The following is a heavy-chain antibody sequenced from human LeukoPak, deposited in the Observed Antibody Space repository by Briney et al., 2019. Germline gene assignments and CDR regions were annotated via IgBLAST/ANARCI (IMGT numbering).Heavy chain of an antibody. D-gene: IGHD5-18*01. Sequence: PGGSLRLSCAASGFTFSTYEMNWVRQAPGKGLEWVSSIFPSSDEIHYADSVKGRFTISRVNSRSTLSLQMDSLRAEDTATYYCATYRQIQVPFEFWGQGTLVTVSS. J-gene: IGHJ4*02. CDR3: ATYRQIQVPFEF. CDR2: IFPSSDEI. V-gene: IGHV3-23*01. CDR1: GFTFSTYE.